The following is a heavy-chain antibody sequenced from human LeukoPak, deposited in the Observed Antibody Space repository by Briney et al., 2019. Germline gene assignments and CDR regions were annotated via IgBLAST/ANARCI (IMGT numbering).Heavy chain of an antibody. CDR2: IYYSGST. J-gene: IGHJ4*02. D-gene: IGHD3-22*01. Sequence: SKTLSLTCTVSGGSISSYYWSWIRQPPGKGREWIGYIYYSGSTNYNPSLKSRVTISVDTSKSQFSLKLSSVTAADTAVYYCARGGSWSYYYDSSGWYFDYWGQGTLVTVSS. V-gene: IGHV4-59*01. CDR1: GGSISSYY. CDR3: ARGGSWSYYYDSSGWYFDY.